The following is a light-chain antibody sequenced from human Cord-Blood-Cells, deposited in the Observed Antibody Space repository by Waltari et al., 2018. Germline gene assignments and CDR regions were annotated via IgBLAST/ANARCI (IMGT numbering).Light chain of an antibody. CDR3: QQRSNWLT. CDR2: DAS. Sequence: EIVLTQSPATLSLSPGERATLSCWASQSVSSYLAWYQQKPGQAPRLLISDASNRATGIPARFSGSWSGKDFTLTISSLEPEDFAVYYCQQRSNWLTFGGATKVEIK. CDR1: QSVSSY. V-gene: IGKV3-11*01. J-gene: IGKJ4*01.